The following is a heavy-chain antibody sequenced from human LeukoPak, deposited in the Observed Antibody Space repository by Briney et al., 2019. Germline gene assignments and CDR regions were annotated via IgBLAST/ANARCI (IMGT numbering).Heavy chain of an antibody. V-gene: IGHV3-11*01. D-gene: IGHD5-24*01. CDR2: ISSSGSTI. CDR3: ARAYEMATMS. Sequence: GGSLRLSCAASGFTVSSNYMSWVRQAPGKGLEWVSYISSSGSTIYYADSVKGRFTISRDNAKNSLYLQMNSLRAEDTAVYYCARAYEMATMSWGQGTLVTVSS. J-gene: IGHJ4*02. CDR1: GFTVSSNY.